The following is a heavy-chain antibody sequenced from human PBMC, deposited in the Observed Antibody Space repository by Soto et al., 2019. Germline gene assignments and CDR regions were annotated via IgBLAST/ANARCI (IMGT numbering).Heavy chain of an antibody. D-gene: IGHD3-9*01. CDR3: ARHVTFDWLLFYYGIDV. Sequence: PSETLSLTCTVSGGSISSSSYYWGWIRQPPGKGLEWIGSIYYSGSTYYNPSLKSRVTISVDTSKNQFSLKLSSVTAADTAVYYCARHVTFDWLLFYYGIDVWGQGTTVTVSS. CDR1: GGSISSSSYY. CDR2: IYYSGST. V-gene: IGHV4-39*01. J-gene: IGHJ6*02.